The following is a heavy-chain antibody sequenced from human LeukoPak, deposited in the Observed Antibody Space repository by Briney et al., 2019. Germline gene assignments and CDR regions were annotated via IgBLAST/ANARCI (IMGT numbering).Heavy chain of an antibody. J-gene: IGHJ4*02. Sequence: SETLSLTCTVSGGSISSSSYYWGWLPQPPGKGLEWIGSIYYSGSTYYNSSLKSRVTISVDTSKNQFSLKLSSVTAADTAVYYCARHIVGAMAFDYWGQGTLVTVSS. V-gene: IGHV4-39*01. CDR1: GGSISSSSYY. CDR2: IYYSGST. CDR3: ARHIVGAMAFDY. D-gene: IGHD1-26*01.